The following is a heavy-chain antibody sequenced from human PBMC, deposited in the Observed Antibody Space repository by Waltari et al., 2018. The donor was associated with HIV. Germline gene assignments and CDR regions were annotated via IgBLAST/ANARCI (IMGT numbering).Heavy chain of an antibody. CDR2: IYFNGAT. J-gene: IGHJ3*02. CDR3: ARRHYDATFDI. D-gene: IGHD3-3*01. V-gene: IGHV4-39*01. CDR1: GASIDNDEHF. Sequence: QLHESGPGLVKSSEILSLNCTVSGASIDNDEHFWGWIREPPGKGLEWLGTIYFNGATYYNPSLKSRLTMSVDTSKSQFSMRLTSVTAADTGTYYCARRHYDATFDIWGLGTMVAVSS.